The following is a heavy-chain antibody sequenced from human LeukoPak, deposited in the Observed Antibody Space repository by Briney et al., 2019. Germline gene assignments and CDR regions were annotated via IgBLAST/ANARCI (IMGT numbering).Heavy chain of an antibody. CDR1: GFTFSSYG. V-gene: IGHV3-30*18. J-gene: IGHJ4*02. CDR2: ISYDGTNK. D-gene: IGHD3-3*01. CDR3: AKDLNYDFWSGLGN. Sequence: GGSLRLSCAVSGFTFSSYGMHWVRQAPGKGLECMAVISYDGTNKYYADSVKGRFTISRDNSTNTLYLQMNSLRAEDTAVYYCAKDLNYDFWSGLGNWGQGTLVTVSS.